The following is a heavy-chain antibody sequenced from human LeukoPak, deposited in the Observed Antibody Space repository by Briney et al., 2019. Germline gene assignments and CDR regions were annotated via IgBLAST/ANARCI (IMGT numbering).Heavy chain of an antibody. V-gene: IGHV3-21*01. Sequence: GGSLRLSCAASGFTFSSYAMSWVRQAPGKGLEWVSSISSSSSYIYYADSVKGRFTISRDNAKNSLYLQMNSLRAEDTAVYYCARTLYCSSTSCYFIDYWGQGTLVTVSS. CDR2: ISSSSSYI. CDR3: ARTLYCSSTSCYFIDY. CDR1: GFTFSSYA. D-gene: IGHD2-2*01. J-gene: IGHJ4*02.